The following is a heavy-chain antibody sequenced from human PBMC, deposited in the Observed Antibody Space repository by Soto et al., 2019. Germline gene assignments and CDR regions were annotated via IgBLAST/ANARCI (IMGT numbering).Heavy chain of an antibody. J-gene: IGHJ4*02. CDR2: MNPTSGNT. CDR3: ARDLLMVRGVMGY. V-gene: IGHV1-8*02. Sequence: GASVTVSCKAAGFTFTSYDITWVQQATGQGLEWMGWMNPTSGNTGYAQKFQGSVTMTRNTSISTAYVELSSLRSEDTAVYSCARDLLMVRGVMGYWGQGALVTVSS. CDR1: GFTFTSYD. D-gene: IGHD3-10*01.